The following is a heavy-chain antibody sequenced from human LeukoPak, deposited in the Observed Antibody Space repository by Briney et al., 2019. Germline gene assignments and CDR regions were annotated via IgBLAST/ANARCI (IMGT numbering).Heavy chain of an antibody. J-gene: IGHJ5*02. V-gene: IGHV1-2*02. CDR2: INPNSGGT. CDR3: ARDRTAAITNWFDP. CDR1: GYTFTGYY. D-gene: IGHD2-2*02. Sequence: ASVKVPCKASGYTFTGYYMHWVRQAPGQGLEWMGWINPNSGGTNYAQKFQGRVTMTRDTSISTAYMELSRLRSDDTAVYYCARDRTAAITNWFDPWGQGTLVTVSS.